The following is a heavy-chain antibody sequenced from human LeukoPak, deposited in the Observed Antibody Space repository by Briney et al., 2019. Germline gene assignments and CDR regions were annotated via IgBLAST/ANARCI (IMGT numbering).Heavy chain of an antibody. D-gene: IGHD3-10*01. CDR2: IYYSGST. CDR3: AREPRGSGSYSYAFDI. J-gene: IGHJ3*02. CDR1: GGSISSHY. V-gene: IGHV4-59*11. Sequence: SETLSLTCTVSGGSISSHYWSWVRQPPGKGLEWIGYIYYSGSTNYNPSLKSRVTISVDTSKNQFSLKLSSVTAADTAVYYCAREPRGSGSYSYAFDIWGQGTMVTVSS.